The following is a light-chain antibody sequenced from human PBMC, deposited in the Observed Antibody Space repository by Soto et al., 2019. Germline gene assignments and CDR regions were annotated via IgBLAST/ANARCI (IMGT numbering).Light chain of an antibody. J-gene: IGKJ1*01. V-gene: IGKV3-20*01. Sequence: IVLTQSPGTLSLSPGERATLSCRASQSVSSNQIAWYQQKPGQAPRLLIYGASSRATGIPDRFSGSGSGTDFTLTISRLEPEDFAVYYCQQYKKPPVTFGQGTKVEIK. CDR1: QSVSSNQ. CDR2: GAS. CDR3: QQYKKPPVT.